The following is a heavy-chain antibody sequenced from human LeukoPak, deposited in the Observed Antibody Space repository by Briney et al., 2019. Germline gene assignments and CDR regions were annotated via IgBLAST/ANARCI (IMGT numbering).Heavy chain of an antibody. CDR2: ISYDGSNK. Sequence: GRSLRLSCAASGFTFSSYVMHWVRQAPGKGLEWVAVISYDGSNKYYADSVKGRFTISRDNSKNTLFLQMNSLRAEDTAVYYCARDDNYGDYEYYFDYWGQGALVTVSS. V-gene: IGHV3-30-3*01. CDR3: ARDDNYGDYEYYFDY. J-gene: IGHJ4*02. CDR1: GFTFSSYV. D-gene: IGHD4-17*01.